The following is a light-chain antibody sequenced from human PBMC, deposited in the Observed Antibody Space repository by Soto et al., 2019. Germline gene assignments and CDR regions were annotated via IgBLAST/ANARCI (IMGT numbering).Light chain of an antibody. CDR1: QSISSN. J-gene: IGKJ1*01. V-gene: IGKV3-15*01. CDR2: GAA. Sequence: EIVMTQSPAILSVSPGERATLSCRANQSISSNLAWYQQKPGQAPRLLIYGAATRATGIPARFSGSGSGTDFTLTINSLQSEDFAVYYCQQYGSSPWTFGQGTKVEIK. CDR3: QQYGSSPWT.